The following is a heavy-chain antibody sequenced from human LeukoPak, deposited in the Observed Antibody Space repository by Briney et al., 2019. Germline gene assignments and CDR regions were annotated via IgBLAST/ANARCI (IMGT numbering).Heavy chain of an antibody. CDR1: GYTFTSYA. J-gene: IGHJ6*03. CDR2: INTNTGNP. V-gene: IGHV7-4-1*02. Sequence: GASVKVSCKASGYTFTSYAMNWVRQAPGQGLEWMGWINTNTGNPTYAQGSTGRFVFSLDTSVSTAYLQISSLKAEDTAVYYCARVLSYDFWSGYYRSDYYYYYVDVWGKGTTVTVSS. CDR3: ARVLSYDFWSGYYRSDYYYYYVDV. D-gene: IGHD3-3*01.